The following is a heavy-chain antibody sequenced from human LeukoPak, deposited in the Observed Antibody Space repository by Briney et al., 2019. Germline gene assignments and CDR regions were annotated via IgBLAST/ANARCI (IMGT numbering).Heavy chain of an antibody. CDR2: INPNNGGT. Sequence: ASVKVSCKASGYTFTGYYMHWVRQAPGQGLEWMGRINPNNGGTNYAQKFQGRVTMTRDTSISTAYMELSRLRSDDTAVYYCLIGCSGGSCYEQPDYWGQGTLVTVSS. CDR1: GYTFTGYY. CDR3: LIGCSGGSCYEQPDY. V-gene: IGHV1-2*06. J-gene: IGHJ4*02. D-gene: IGHD2-15*01.